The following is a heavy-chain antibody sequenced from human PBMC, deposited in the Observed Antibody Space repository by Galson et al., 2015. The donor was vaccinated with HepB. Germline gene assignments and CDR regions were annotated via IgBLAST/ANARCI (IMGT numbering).Heavy chain of an antibody. Sequence: SLRLSCAASGFTFGDYAMSWFRQAPGKGLEWVGFIRSKAYGGTTEYAASVKGRFTISRDDSKSIAYLQMNSLKTEDTAVYYCTRWGYDGRYSSSWYLWPQIGDPHFDYWGQGTLVTVSS. D-gene: IGHD6-13*01. CDR2: IRSKAYGGTT. J-gene: IGHJ4*02. CDR1: GFTFGDYA. CDR3: TRWGYDGRYSSSWYLWPQIGDPHFDY. V-gene: IGHV3-49*03.